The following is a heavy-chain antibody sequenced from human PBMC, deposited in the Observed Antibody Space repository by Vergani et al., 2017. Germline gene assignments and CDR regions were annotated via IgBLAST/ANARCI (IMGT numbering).Heavy chain of an antibody. CDR2: ISYDGSNK. J-gene: IGHJ4*02. CDR1: GFTFSSYA. CDR3: ARDQLQASDQQLVLYY. Sequence: QVQLVESGGGVVQPGRSLRLSCAASGFTFSSYAMNWVRQAPGKGLEWVAVISYDGSNKYYADSVKGRFTISRDNSKKTLYRQMNSLRAEDTSVYYCARDQLQASDQQLVLYYWGQGTLVTVSS. D-gene: IGHD6-13*01. V-gene: IGHV3-30*14.